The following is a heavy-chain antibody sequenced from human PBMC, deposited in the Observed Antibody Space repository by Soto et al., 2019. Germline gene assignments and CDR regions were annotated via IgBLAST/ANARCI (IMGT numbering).Heavy chain of an antibody. CDR1: GDTFSSYA. D-gene: IGHD1-26*01. J-gene: IGHJ4*02. CDR3: AREIVAGGSYHTAFDY. Sequence: GASVKVSCKASGDTFSSYAISWVRQAPGQGLEWMGGIIPIFGTANYAQKFQGRVTITADESTSTAYMELSSLRSEDTAVYYCAREIVAGGSYHTAFDYWGQGTLVTVSS. V-gene: IGHV1-69*13. CDR2: IIPIFGTA.